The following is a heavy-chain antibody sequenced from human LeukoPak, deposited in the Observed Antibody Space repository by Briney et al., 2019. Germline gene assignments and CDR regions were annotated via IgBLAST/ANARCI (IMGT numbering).Heavy chain of an antibody. CDR1: GYTFTGYY. CDR3: ARAEWSLGGHDAFDI. Sequence: ASVKVSCKASGYTFTGYYIHWVRQAPGQGLEWMGIINPTSGSTIYAQRFQGRVTMTRDKSTSSVYMDLSTLTSEDTAVYYCARAEWSLGGHDAFDIWGQGTMVTVSS. V-gene: IGHV1-46*01. CDR2: INPTSGST. D-gene: IGHD3-3*01. J-gene: IGHJ3*02.